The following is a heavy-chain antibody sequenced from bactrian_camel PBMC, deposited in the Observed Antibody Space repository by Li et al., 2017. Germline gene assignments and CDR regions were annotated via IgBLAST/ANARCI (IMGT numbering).Heavy chain of an antibody. CDR2: TYTTQLHK. V-gene: IGHV3S61*01. Sequence: HVQLVESGGGSVQTGGSLKLSCVFSGDTETDYSMAWFRQAPGQEREAVAFTYTTQLHKFYADSVKGRFTISLDRPKNTLYLQMNSLKPEDTAVYYCAARIRGAYPPCRTSPDDYGTWGQGTQVTVS. CDR1: GDTETDYS. J-gene: IGHJ6*01. CDR3: AARIRGAYPPCRTSPDDYGT. D-gene: IGHD1*01.